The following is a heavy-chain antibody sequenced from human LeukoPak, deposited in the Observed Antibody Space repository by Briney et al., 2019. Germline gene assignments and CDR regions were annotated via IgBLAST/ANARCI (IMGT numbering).Heavy chain of an antibody. J-gene: IGHJ5*02. D-gene: IGHD7-27*01. CDR1: GGSISSYY. CDR2: IYHSGST. CDR3: ARSHPLGWFDP. Sequence: SETLSPTCTVSGGSISSYYWSWLRQPPGKGLEWIGYIYHSGSTFYNPSLKSRVTISVDRSKNQFSLKLSSATAADTAVYYCARSHPLGWFDPWGQGTLVTVSS. V-gene: IGHV4-59*12.